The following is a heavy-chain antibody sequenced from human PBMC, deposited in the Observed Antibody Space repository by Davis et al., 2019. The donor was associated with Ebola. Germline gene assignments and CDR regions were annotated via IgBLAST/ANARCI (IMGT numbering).Heavy chain of an antibody. Sequence: AASVKVSCKASGYSFTRYYIHWVRQAPGQGLEWMGGIIPIFGTANYAQKFQGRVTITADESTSTAYMELSSLRSEDTAVYYCASTQRPPLVYYYGMDVWGQGTTVTVSS. CDR2: IIPIFGTA. V-gene: IGHV1-69*13. J-gene: IGHJ6*02. CDR3: ASTQRPPLVYYYGMDV. CDR1: GYSFTRYY.